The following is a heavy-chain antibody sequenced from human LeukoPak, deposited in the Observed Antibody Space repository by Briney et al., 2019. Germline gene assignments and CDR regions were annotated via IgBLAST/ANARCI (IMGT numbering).Heavy chain of an antibody. J-gene: IGHJ5*02. D-gene: IGHD3-10*01. CDR3: ARGLRYGSGSGDNWFDP. Sequence: PGGSLRLSCAASGFTFSSYGMHWVRQAPGKGLEWVAVIWYDGSNKYYADSVKGRFTISRDNSKNTLYLQMNSLRAEDTAVYYCARGLRYGSGSGDNWFDPWGQGTLVTVSS. V-gene: IGHV3-33*08. CDR1: GFTFSSYG. CDR2: IWYDGSNK.